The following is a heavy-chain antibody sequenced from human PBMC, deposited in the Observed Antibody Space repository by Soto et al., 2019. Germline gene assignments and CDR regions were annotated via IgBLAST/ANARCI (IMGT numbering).Heavy chain of an antibody. D-gene: IGHD1-26*01. J-gene: IGHJ4*02. CDR1: GFTFSNFA. CDR3: ARGPPTGGYIPLVFDY. Sequence: EVQLLESGGGLVQPGGSLKLSCAASGFTFSNFAMNWVRQAPGKGLEWVSLISGGGESTYYPDSVQGRFTISRDNSKNTRYLQMNRPGAEDTAVYFCARGPPTGGYIPLVFDYWGQGNLVTVSS. CDR2: ISGGGEST. V-gene: IGHV3-23*01.